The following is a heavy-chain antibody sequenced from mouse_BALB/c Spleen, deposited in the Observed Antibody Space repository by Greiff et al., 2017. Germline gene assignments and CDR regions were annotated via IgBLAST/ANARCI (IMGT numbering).Heavy chain of an antibody. CDR1: GYTFTDYW. D-gene: IGHD2-1*01. Sequence: VQLQQSGAELVMPGASVKMSCKASGYTFTDYWMHWVKQRPGQGLEWIGAIDTSDSYTSYNQKFKGKATLTVDESSSTAYMQLSSLTSEDSAVYYCARRDGNYGGAMDYWGQGTSVTVSS. J-gene: IGHJ4*01. CDR3: ARRDGNYGGAMDY. CDR2: IDTSDSYT. V-gene: IGHV1-69*01.